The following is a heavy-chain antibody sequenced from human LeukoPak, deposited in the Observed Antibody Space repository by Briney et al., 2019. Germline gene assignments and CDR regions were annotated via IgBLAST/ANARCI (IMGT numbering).Heavy chain of an antibody. CDR3: ARDPTHYYYTDV. V-gene: IGHV1-2*02. Sequence: GASVKVSRKASGYTFTGYYMHWVRQAPGQGLEWMGWINPNSGGTNYAQKFQGRVTMTRDTSISTVYMELSRLTSDDTAVYYCARDPTHYYYTDVWGKGTTVTVSS. CDR2: INPNSGGT. CDR1: GYTFTGYY. J-gene: IGHJ6*03.